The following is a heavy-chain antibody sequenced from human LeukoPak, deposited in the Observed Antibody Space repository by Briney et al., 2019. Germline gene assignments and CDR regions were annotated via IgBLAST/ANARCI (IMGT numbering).Heavy chain of an antibody. CDR3: AKVRQRVPTWYYYGSGSYEVGGYYYYYMDV. V-gene: IGHV3-23*01. CDR1: GFTFSSYA. D-gene: IGHD3-10*01. J-gene: IGHJ6*03. CDR2: ISGSGGST. Sequence: PGGSLRLSCAASGFTFSSYAMSWVRQAPGKGLEWVSAISGSGGSTYYADSVKGRFTISRDNSKNTLYLQMNSLRAEDTAVYYCAKVRQRVPTWYYYGSGSYEVGGYYYYYMDVWGKGTTVTVSS.